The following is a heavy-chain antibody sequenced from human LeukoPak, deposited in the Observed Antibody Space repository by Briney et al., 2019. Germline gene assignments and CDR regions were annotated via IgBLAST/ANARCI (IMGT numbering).Heavy chain of an antibody. CDR3: ARASRGSGYYKKEDLKFDY. Sequence: GASVKVSCKASGYTFTSYYMHWVRQAPGQGLEWMGIINPSGGSTSYAQKFQGRVTMTRDMSTSTAYMELSRLRSDDTAVYYCARASRGSGYYKKEDLKFDYWGQGTLVTVSS. CDR2: INPSGGST. V-gene: IGHV1-46*01. D-gene: IGHD3-22*01. CDR1: GYTFTSYY. J-gene: IGHJ4*02.